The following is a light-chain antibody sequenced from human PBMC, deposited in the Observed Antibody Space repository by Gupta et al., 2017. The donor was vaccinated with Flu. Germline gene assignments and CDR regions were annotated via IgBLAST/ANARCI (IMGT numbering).Light chain of an antibody. CDR2: RNN. J-gene: IGLJ3*02. V-gene: IGLV1-47*01. CDR1: SSNIGSNY. CDR3: AAWDDRLGGWV. Sequence: QAVLTQPPSASGTPGQRVTISCSGGSSNIGSNYVYWYQQLPGTAPKLLIYRNNQRPSGVSARFSGSKSGTSASLAXSGLRSEDGADYYCAAWDDRLGGWVCGGGNKLTXL.